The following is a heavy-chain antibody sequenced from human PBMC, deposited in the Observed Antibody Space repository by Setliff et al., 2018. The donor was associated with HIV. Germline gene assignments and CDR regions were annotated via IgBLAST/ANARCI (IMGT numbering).Heavy chain of an antibody. D-gene: IGHD1-1*01. Sequence: PSETLSLTCTVSGDSISSGRYYWNWIRQPAGKGLDWIGHIFTSGSAFSSGTANYSPSLKSRVTISVDISKNQFSLRLSSVTAADTAVFFCARHLYWNPDAFDIWGQGTMVTVSS. V-gene: IGHV4-61*09. J-gene: IGHJ3*02. CDR2: IFTSGSA. CDR3: ARHLYWNPDAFDI. CDR1: GDSISSGRYY.